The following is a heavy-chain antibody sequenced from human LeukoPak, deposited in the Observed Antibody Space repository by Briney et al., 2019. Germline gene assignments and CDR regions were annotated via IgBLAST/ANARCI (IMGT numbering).Heavy chain of an antibody. CDR3: AKEFNRGLPDY. V-gene: IGHV3-30*18. Sequence: GGSLRLSCAASGFTFSTYGMHWVRQAPGKGLEWVAVVSYDGSNEYYADSVKGRFTISRDNSKNTLYLQMSSLRAEDTAVYYCAKEFNRGLPDYWGQGTLVTVPS. D-gene: IGHD2-21*01. CDR2: VSYDGSNE. J-gene: IGHJ4*02. CDR1: GFTFSTYG.